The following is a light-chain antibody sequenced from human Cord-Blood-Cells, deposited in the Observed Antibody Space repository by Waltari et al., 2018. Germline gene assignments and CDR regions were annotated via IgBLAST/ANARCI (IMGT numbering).Light chain of an antibody. Sequence: EIVLTQSPGTLSLSPGERATLSCRASQSVSSSYLAWYQQKPGQAPRLLIYGASIRATGIPDRCSGSGSGTDFTLTISRREPEDFAVYYCQQYGSSPYTFGQGTKLEIK. J-gene: IGKJ2*01. CDR1: QSVSSSY. CDR3: QQYGSSPYT. V-gene: IGKV3-20*01. CDR2: GAS.